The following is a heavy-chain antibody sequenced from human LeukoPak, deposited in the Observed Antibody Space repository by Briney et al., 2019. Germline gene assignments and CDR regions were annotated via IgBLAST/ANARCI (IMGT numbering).Heavy chain of an antibody. CDR3: ARVSQEEHAFDI. Sequence: ASVKVSCKASGYTFTGYYMHWVRQAPGQGLEWMGWINPNSGGTNYAQKFQGRVTMIRDTSISTAYMELSRLRSDDTAVYYCARVSQEEHAFDIWGQGTMVTVSS. CDR2: INPNSGGT. J-gene: IGHJ3*02. D-gene: IGHD1-1*01. CDR1: GYTFTGYY. V-gene: IGHV1-2*02.